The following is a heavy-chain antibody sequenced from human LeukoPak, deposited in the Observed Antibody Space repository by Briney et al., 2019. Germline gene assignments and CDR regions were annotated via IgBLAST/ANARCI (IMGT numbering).Heavy chain of an antibody. J-gene: IGHJ1*01. V-gene: IGHV4-39*02. D-gene: IGHD4-11*01. Sequence: KPSETLSLTCTVSGGSISSSSYYWGWIRQSPGKGLEWIGSIYYSGNTYFNPSLQSRVTMSVDTSKNHFSLKLSSVTAADTAVYYCARLIRAVRDHWGQGTLVTVST. CDR1: GGSISSSSYY. CDR2: IYYSGNT. CDR3: ARLIRAVRDH.